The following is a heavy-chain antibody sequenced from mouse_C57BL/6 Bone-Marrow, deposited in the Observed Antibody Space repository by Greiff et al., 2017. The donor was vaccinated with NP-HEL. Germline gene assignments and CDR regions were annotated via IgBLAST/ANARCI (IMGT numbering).Heavy chain of an antibody. J-gene: IGHJ2*01. CDR3: TTGVLRPVDLDY. CDR1: GFNIKDDY. CDR2: IDPENGDT. D-gene: IGHD1-2*01. V-gene: IGHV14-4*01. Sequence: EVQWVESGAELVRPGASVKLSCTASGFNIKDDYMHWVKQGPEQGLEWIGWIDPENGDTEYASKFQGKAPITADTSSNTAYLQLSSLTSEDTAVYYCTTGVLRPVDLDYWGQGTTLTVSS.